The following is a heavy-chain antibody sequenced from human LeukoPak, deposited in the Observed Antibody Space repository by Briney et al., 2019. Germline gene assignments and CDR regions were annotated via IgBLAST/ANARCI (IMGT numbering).Heavy chain of an antibody. CDR2: IRPYGRET. CDR3: GRDAVLGSGSVDY. J-gene: IGHJ4*02. V-gene: IGHV3-74*01. CDR1: GFTFTNHL. Sequence: GESLRLSCAASGFTFTNHLMHLVRQAPGEGLVWVSRIRPYGRETNHAGSVKGRFTISRDNAKNTLCLQMNSLGDEDTAVYFCGRDAVLGSGSVDYWGQGVLVTVSS. D-gene: IGHD3-10*01.